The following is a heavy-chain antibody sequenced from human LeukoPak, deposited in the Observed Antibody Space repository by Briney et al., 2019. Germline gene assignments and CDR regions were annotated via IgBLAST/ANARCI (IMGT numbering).Heavy chain of an antibody. J-gene: IGHJ5*02. CDR2: IYYSGST. CDR1: GGSISSYY. Sequence: PSETLSLTCTVSGGSISSYYWSWIRQPPGKGLEWIGYIYYSGSTNYSPYLKSRVTISVDTSKNQFSLKLSSVTAADTAVYYCARANYPYSGSYWFDPWGQGTPVTVSS. D-gene: IGHD1-26*01. V-gene: IGHV4-59*01. CDR3: ARANYPYSGSYWFDP.